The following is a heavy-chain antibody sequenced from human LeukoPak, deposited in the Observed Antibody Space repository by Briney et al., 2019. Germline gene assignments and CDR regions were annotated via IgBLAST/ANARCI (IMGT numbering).Heavy chain of an antibody. D-gene: IGHD3-22*01. Sequence: GESLKISCKGSGYSFTSYWIGWVRQMPGKGLEWMGIIYPGDSDTRYSPSFQGQVTISADKSISTAYLQWSSLKASDTAMYYCARQGIYDSSGYYYVGYDYFDYWGQGTLVTVSS. CDR3: ARQGIYDSSGYYYVGYDYFDY. CDR1: GYSFTSYW. V-gene: IGHV5-51*01. J-gene: IGHJ4*02. CDR2: IYPGDSDT.